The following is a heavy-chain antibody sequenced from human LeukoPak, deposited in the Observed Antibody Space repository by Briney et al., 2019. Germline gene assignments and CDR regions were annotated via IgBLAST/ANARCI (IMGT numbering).Heavy chain of an antibody. CDR3: ARPLYYYDSSGYYDAFDI. CDR2: INHSGST. Sequence: SETLSLTCAVYGGSFSGYYWSWIRQPPGKGLEWIGEINHSGSTSYNPSLKSRVTISVDTSKNQFSLKLSSVTAADTAVYYCARPLYYYDSSGYYDAFDIWGQGTMVTVSS. J-gene: IGHJ3*02. CDR1: GGSFSGYY. V-gene: IGHV4-34*01. D-gene: IGHD3-22*01.